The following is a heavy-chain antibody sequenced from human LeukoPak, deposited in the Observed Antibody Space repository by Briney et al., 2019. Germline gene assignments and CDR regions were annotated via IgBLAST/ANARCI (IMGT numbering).Heavy chain of an antibody. J-gene: IGHJ4*01. CDR2: ISGSGGNT. CDR1: GFSFSIYG. Sequence: GGTLRLSCEASGFSFSIYGMSWVRQAPGKGLEWVSGISGSGGNTYYAEALTGRFTVSRDNSKNTLYLQMNSLRAEDTAVYYCAKDGFYCSGSSXYFDYWXXXTLVTVSX. V-gene: IGHV3-23*01. CDR3: AKDGFYCSGSSXYFDY. D-gene: IGHD2-15*01.